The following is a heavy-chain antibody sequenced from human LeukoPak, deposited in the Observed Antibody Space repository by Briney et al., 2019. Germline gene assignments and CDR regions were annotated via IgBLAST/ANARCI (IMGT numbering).Heavy chain of an antibody. J-gene: IGHJ6*02. D-gene: IGHD3-16*01. Sequence: SETLSLTCTVSGGSISSYYWSWIRQPPGKGLEWIGYIYYSGSTNYNPSLKSRVTISVDTSKNQFSLKLSSVTAADTAVYYCARDLGSGRPNYYYYGMDVWGQGTTVTVSS. V-gene: IGHV4-59*12. CDR3: ARDLGSGRPNYYYYGMDV. CDR2: IYYSGST. CDR1: GGSISSYY.